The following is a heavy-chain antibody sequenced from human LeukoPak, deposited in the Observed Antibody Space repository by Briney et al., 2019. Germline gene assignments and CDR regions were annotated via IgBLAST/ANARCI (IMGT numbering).Heavy chain of an antibody. V-gene: IGHV4-59*01. Sequence: PSETLSLTCSVSGGSISTYFWTWIRQPPGKGLEWIGYIYHSGITNYIPSLKSRVTISEDTSKNQFSLKLTSVTAADTAVYYCARAVPHSSGWYPDYWGQGALVTVSS. J-gene: IGHJ4*02. CDR1: GGSISTYF. CDR3: ARAVPHSSGWYPDY. D-gene: IGHD6-19*01. CDR2: IYHSGIT.